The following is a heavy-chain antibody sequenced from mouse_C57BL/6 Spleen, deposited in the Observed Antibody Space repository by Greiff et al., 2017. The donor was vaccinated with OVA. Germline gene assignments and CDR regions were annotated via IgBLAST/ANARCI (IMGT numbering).Heavy chain of an antibody. V-gene: IGHV1-54*01. CDR1: GYAFTNYL. J-gene: IGHJ3*01. Sequence: QVQLQQSGAELVRPGTSVKVSCKASGYAFTNYLIEWVKQRPGQGLEWIGVINPGSGGTNYNEKFKGKATLTADTSSSTAYMQLSSLTSEDSAVYFCAREGGSREFAYWGQGTLVTVSA. CDR3: AREGGSREFAY. CDR2: INPGSGGT. D-gene: IGHD1-1*01.